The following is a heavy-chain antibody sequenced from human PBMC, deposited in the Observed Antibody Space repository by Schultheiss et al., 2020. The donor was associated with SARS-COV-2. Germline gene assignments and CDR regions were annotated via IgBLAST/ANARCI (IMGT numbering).Heavy chain of an antibody. CDR3: AKDAHLAFDY. J-gene: IGHJ4*02. V-gene: IGHV3-NL1*01. Sequence: GGSLRLSCAASGFTFSSYGMHWVRQAPGKGLEWVSAISGSGGITQYADSVKGRFTISRDNAKNSLYLQINSLRAEDTAVYYCAKDAHLAFDYWGQGTLVTVSS. CDR1: GFTFSSYG. CDR2: ISGSGGIT.